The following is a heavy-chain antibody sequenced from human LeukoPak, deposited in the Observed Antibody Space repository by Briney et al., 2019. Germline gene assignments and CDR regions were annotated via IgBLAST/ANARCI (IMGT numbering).Heavy chain of an antibody. J-gene: IGHJ4*02. CDR3: ARLWSTYCSGGSCPHQPNY. V-gene: IGHV4-39*01. Sequence: PSDTLSLTCTVSGGSISSSAYLWGWIRQPPGKGLELIESIHNSGNTYYNPSLKSRVTISVRTSENQFSLKLSSVTAADTTLYYCARLWSTYCSGGSCPHQPNYWGQGTLVTVSS. D-gene: IGHD2-15*01. CDR2: IHNSGNT. CDR1: GGSISSSAYL.